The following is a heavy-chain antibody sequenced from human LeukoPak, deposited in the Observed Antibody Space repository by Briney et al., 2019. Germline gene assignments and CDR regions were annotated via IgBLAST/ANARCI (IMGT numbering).Heavy chain of an antibody. J-gene: IGHJ4*02. V-gene: IGHV4-61*01. D-gene: IGHD3-22*01. CDR1: GGSVSSDNYY. Sequence: SETLSLTCTVSGGSVSSDNYYWTWIRQPPGKGPQWIGYISYSGSTNYNPSLKSRVTISLHTSKNQFSLRLSSLTAADTAVYYCARRHYYNGRAYYFLDYWGQGTPVTVSS. CDR2: ISYSGST. CDR3: ARRHYYNGRAYYFLDY.